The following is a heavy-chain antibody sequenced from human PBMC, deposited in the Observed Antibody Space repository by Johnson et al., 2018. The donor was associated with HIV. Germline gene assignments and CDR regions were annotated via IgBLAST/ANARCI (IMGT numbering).Heavy chain of an antibody. CDR2: ISYDGSNK. CDR3: ARDLPSTMIVVVIQPRDAFDI. V-gene: IGHV3-30-3*01. J-gene: IGHJ3*02. CDR1: GYTFSSYA. Sequence: QVLLVESGGGVVQPGRSLRLSCAASGYTFSSYAMHWVRQAPGKGLEWVAVISYDGSNKYYADSVKGRFTISRDNSKNTLYLQMNSLRAEDTAVYYCARDLPSTMIVVVIQPRDAFDIWGQGTMVTVSS. D-gene: IGHD3-22*01.